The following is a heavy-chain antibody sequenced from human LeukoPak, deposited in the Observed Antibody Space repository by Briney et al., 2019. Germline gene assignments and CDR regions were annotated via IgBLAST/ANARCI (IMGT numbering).Heavy chain of an antibody. V-gene: IGHV3-7*04. Sequence: PGGSLRLSCAASGFTVSSNYMSWVRQAPGKGLEWVANIMQDGGHRNYVDSVRGRFTISRDNAKNSLYLQMNSLRAEDTAVYYCARVRGDYYLDYWGQGTLVTVSS. J-gene: IGHJ4*02. CDR1: GFTVSSNY. CDR3: ARVRGDYYLDY. CDR2: IMQDGGHR. D-gene: IGHD4-17*01.